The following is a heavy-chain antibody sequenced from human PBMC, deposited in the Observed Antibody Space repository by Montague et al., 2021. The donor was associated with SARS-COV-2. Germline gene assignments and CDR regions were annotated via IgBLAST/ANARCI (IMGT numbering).Heavy chain of an antibody. CDR2: IFYSGST. V-gene: IGHV4-39*01. CDR3: ASMVRAQVYYFDY. J-gene: IGHJ4*02. Sequence: ETLSLTCTVSGGSISSSSYYWGWIRQPPGKGLEWIGSIFYSGSTDYNPPLKSRVTISVDTSKNQFSLKLSSVTAADTAVYYCASMVRAQVYYFDYWGQGTLVTVSS. CDR1: GGSISSSSYY. D-gene: IGHD3-10*01.